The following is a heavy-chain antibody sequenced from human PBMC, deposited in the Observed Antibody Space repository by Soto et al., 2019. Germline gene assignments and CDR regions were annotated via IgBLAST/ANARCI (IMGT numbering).Heavy chain of an antibody. V-gene: IGHV1-24*01. CDR2: FDPEDGET. J-gene: IGHJ4*02. CDR1: GYTLTELS. CDR3: STGITNYDILTGYPSPRFDY. Sequence: ASVKVSCKVSGYTLTELSMHWVRQAPGKGLEWMGGFDPEDGETTYAQKFQGRVTMTEDTSTDTAYMELSSLRSEDTAVYYCSTGITNYDILTGYPSPRFDYWGQGTLVTVSS. D-gene: IGHD3-9*01.